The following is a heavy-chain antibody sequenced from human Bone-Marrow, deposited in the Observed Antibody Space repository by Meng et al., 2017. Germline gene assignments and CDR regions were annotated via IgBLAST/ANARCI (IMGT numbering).Heavy chain of an antibody. Sequence: GGSLRLSCAASGFPFSSYAMHWVRQAPGKGLEWVAVISYDGSNKYYPDPVKGRFTISRDNSKNTLYLQMNSLRAEDTAVYYCARDRGRFGQSLDYWGQGTLVTVSS. CDR3: ARDRGRFGQSLDY. CDR2: ISYDGSNK. CDR1: GFPFSSYA. J-gene: IGHJ4*02. V-gene: IGHV3-30*04. D-gene: IGHD3-10*01.